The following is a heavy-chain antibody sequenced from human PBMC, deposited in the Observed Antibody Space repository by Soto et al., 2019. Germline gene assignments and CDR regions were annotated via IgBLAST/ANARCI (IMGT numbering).Heavy chain of an antibody. CDR1: GDSISRSHW. D-gene: IGHD3-22*01. V-gene: IGHV4-4*02. J-gene: IGHJ4*02. CDR2: ISHSGIT. Sequence: QVQLQESGPGLVRPSGALSVTCAVSGDSISRSHWWCWVRQSPGKGLEWIGEISHSGITNYNPSPKSRVTISGVKSKNQLSLNLTAVPAADTAVYYCAIVRYDSSGLDHWGQGTLVSVPS. CDR3: AIVRYDSSGLDH.